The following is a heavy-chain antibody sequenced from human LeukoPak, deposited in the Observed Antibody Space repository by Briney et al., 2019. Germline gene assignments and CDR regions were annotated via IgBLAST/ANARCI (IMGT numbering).Heavy chain of an antibody. CDR1: GGSFSGYY. J-gene: IGHJ4*02. CDR2: INHSGST. CDR3: ARGGIVVVPAAPRRHFDY. D-gene: IGHD2-2*01. V-gene: IGHV4-34*01. Sequence: SETLSLTCAVYGGSFSGYYWSWIRQPPGKGLEWIGEINHSGSTNYNPSLKSRVTISVDTSKNQFSLKLSSVAAADTAVYYCARGGIVVVPAAPRRHFDYWGQGTLVTVSS.